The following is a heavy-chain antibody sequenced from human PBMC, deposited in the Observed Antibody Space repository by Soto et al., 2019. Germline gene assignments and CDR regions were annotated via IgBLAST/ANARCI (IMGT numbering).Heavy chain of an antibody. CDR3: ARGPLWFGELL. J-gene: IGHJ4*02. CDR2: IYGGGST. Sequence: GGSLRLSCAASGFTVSSNYMSWVRQAPGKGLEWVSVIYGGGSTYYADSLKGRFTISRDNSKNTLYLQMSSLRAEDTAVYYCARGPLWFGELLWGQGTLVTVSS. V-gene: IGHV3-53*01. D-gene: IGHD3-10*01. CDR1: GFTVSSNY.